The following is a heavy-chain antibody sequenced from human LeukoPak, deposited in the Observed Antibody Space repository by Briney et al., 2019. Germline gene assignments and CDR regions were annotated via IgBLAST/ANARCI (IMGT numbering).Heavy chain of an antibody. J-gene: IGHJ6*03. Sequence: GGSLRLSCAASGFTFNTYGMSWVRQAPGKGLEWVSGISGSGGATYYADSVKGRFTISRDNAKNSLYLQMNSLRAEDTAVYYCARVSQGYSSPSLRYYYYYMDVWGKGTTVTVSS. D-gene: IGHD6-6*01. CDR3: ARVSQGYSSPSLRYYYYYMDV. CDR2: ISGSGGAT. CDR1: GFTFNTYG. V-gene: IGHV3-23*01.